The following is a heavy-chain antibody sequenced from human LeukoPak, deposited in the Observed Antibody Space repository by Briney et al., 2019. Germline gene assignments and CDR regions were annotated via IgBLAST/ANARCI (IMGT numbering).Heavy chain of an antibody. CDR3: ASSTMVRGVIGGYYNYMDV. CDR2: IYTSGST. D-gene: IGHD3-10*01. Sequence: PSQTLSLTCTVSGGSISSGSYYWSWIRQPAGKGLEWIGRIYTSGSTNYNPSLKSRVTISVDTSKNQFSLKLSSVTAADTAVYYCASSTMVRGVIGGYYNYMDVWGKGTTVTISS. J-gene: IGHJ6*03. V-gene: IGHV4-61*02. CDR1: GGSISSGSYY.